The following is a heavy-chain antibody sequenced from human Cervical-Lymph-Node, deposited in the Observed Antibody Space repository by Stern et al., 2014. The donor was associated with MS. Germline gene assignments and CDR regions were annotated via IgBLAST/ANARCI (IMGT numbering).Heavy chain of an antibody. CDR2: IWYNGSYK. J-gene: IGHJ4*02. Sequence: VQLVQSGGGVIQPGRSLRLSCEASGFPFSGYGMHWVRQAPGMGLEWVASIWYNGSYKYYADSVKGRFTISRDNSRSVLYLQANSLRVHDTAVYYCARDRGHGMDYWGQGTLVTVSS. V-gene: IGHV3-33*01. CDR1: GFPFSGYG. CDR3: ARDRGHGMDY.